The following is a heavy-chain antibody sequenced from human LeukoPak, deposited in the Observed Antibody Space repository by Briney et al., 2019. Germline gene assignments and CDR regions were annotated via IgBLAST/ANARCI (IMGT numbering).Heavy chain of an antibody. V-gene: IGHV4-59*01. J-gene: IGHJ4*02. CDR3: ARVDMGGTGYFDY. CDR2: IYYSGST. Sequence: PSETLSLTCTVSGGSISSYYWSWIRQPPGKGLEWIGYIYYSGSTNYNPSLKSRVTISVDTSKNQFSLKLSSVTAADTAVYYCARVDMGGTGYFDYWGQGTLVTVSS. CDR1: GGSISSYY. D-gene: IGHD1-1*01.